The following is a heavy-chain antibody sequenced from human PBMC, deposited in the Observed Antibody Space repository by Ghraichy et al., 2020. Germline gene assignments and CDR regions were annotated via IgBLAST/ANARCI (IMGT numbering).Heavy chain of an antibody. CDR3: ASLSGYERWGFDY. D-gene: IGHD5-12*01. J-gene: IGHJ4*02. V-gene: IGHV4-59*01. CDR2: IYYSGST. CDR1: GGSISSYY. Sequence: SETLSLTCTVSGGSISSYYWSWIRQPPGKGLEWIGYIYYSGSTNYNPSLKSRVTISVDTSKNQFSLKLSSVTAADTAVYYCASLSGYERWGFDYWGQGTLVTVSS.